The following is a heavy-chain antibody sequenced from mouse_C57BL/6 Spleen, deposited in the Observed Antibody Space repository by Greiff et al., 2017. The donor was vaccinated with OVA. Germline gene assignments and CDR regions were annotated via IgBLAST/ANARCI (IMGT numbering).Heavy chain of an antibody. CDR1: GFTFSSYT. CDR2: ISGGGGNT. V-gene: IGHV5-9*01. D-gene: IGHD1-1*01. J-gene: IGHJ3*01. CDR3: ASPAITTVVPFAY. Sequence: DVKLEESGGGLVKPGGSLKLSCAASGFTFSSYTMSWVRQTPEKRLEWVATISGGGGNTYYPDSVKGRFTISRDNAKNTLYLQMSSLRSEDTALYYCASPAITTVVPFAYWGQGTLVTVSA.